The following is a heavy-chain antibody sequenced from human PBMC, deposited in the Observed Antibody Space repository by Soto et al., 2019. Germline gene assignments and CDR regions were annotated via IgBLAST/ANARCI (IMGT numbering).Heavy chain of an antibody. CDR2: IYYSGST. CDR1: GGSISSCDYY. V-gene: IGHV4-30-4*01. J-gene: IGHJ3*02. CDR3: ARDRITHDYGGDLPPITKAFAI. Sequence: SYTLSRTCTVSGGSISSCDYYWSWIREPPRKGLEWIGSIYYSGSTYYNPSLKSRVTISVDASKNQFSLKLSSVTAADTAVYYCARDRITHDYGGDLPPITKAFAIWGQGTMVT. D-gene: IGHD4-17*01.